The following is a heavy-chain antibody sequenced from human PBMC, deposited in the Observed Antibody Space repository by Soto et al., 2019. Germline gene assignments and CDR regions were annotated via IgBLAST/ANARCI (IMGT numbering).Heavy chain of an antibody. Sequence: GGSLRLSCAASGFTFSSYGMHWVRQAPGKGLEWVAVISYDGSNKYYVDSVKGRFTISRDNSKNTLYLQMNSLRAEDTAVYYCAKIGYCSGGSCYIDAFDIWGQGTMVTVSS. J-gene: IGHJ3*02. CDR3: AKIGYCSGGSCYIDAFDI. V-gene: IGHV3-30*18. CDR1: GFTFSSYG. D-gene: IGHD2-15*01. CDR2: ISYDGSNK.